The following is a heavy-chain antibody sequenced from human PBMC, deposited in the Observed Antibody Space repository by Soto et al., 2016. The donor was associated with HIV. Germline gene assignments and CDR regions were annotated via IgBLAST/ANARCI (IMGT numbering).Heavy chain of an antibody. CDR1: GFIVTSNY. D-gene: IGHD6-13*01. J-gene: IGHJ1*01. Sequence: QLAESGGGLIQPGGSLRLSCAASGFIVTSNYMTWFRQAPGKGLEWVSVILSGGGTYYADSVKGRFTISRDESKNTLYLQMNTLTADDTAVYYCARDDASIWPPGQHWGQGTLVTVSS. CDR3: ARDDASIWPPGQH. V-gene: IGHV3-53*02. CDR2: ILSGGGT.